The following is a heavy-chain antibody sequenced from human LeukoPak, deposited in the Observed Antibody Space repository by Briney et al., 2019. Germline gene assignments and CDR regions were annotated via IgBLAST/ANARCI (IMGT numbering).Heavy chain of an antibody. V-gene: IGHV4-30-4*01. CDR3: AGALVTYYYDSSGYSGLFAY. CDR2: IYYSGST. D-gene: IGHD3-22*01. CDR1: GGSLSDYY. J-gene: IGHJ4*02. Sequence: PSETLSLTCAVYGGSLSDYYWCWIRQPPGKGLEWIGYIYYSGSTYYNPSLKSRVTISVDTSKNQFSLKLSSVTAADTAVYYCAGALVTYYYDSSGYSGLFAYWGQGTLVTVSS.